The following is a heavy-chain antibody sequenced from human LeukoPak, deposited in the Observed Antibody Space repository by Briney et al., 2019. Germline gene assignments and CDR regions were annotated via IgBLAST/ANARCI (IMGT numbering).Heavy chain of an antibody. V-gene: IGHV3-11*04. CDR2: ISSSGSTI. Sequence: GGSLRLSCAASGFTFSDYYMSWIRQAPGKGLEWFSYISSSGSTIYYADSEKGRFTISRDNAKNSLYLQMNSLRAEDTAVYYCVRDTDFWSGYYIRYYYYYMDVWGKGTTVTVSS. CDR1: GFTFSDYY. J-gene: IGHJ6*03. D-gene: IGHD3-3*01. CDR3: VRDTDFWSGYYIRYYYYYMDV.